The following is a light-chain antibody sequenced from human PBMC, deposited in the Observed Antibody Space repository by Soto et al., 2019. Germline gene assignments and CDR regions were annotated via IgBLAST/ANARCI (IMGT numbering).Light chain of an antibody. CDR2: DNN. V-gene: IGLV1-40*01. CDR3: QSLYSNLRGWV. J-gene: IGLJ3*02. Sequence: SVLTQPPSVSGAPGQRVAISCTGSSSNIGARYDVHWYQQLPGTAPKLLIYDNNNRPSGVPDRFSGSKSGTSASLAISGLQAEDEADYYCQSLYSNLRGWVFGGGTQVTVL. CDR1: SSNIGARYD.